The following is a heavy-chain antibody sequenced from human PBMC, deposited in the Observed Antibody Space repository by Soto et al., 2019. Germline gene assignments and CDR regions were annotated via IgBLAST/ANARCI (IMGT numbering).Heavy chain of an antibody. J-gene: IGHJ4*02. CDR1: GFTFSSYG. Sequence: QVQLVESGGGVVQPGRSLRLSCASSGFTFSSYGMHWVRQAPGKGLEWVAVIWYDGSNQSYSDSVKGRFTISRENSENTLYRQLNSLRAEDTAVYYCARDRYSSGWYDLYYWGQGTLVNVSS. V-gene: IGHV3-33*01. CDR2: IWYDGSNQ. D-gene: IGHD6-19*01. CDR3: ARDRYSSGWYDLYY.